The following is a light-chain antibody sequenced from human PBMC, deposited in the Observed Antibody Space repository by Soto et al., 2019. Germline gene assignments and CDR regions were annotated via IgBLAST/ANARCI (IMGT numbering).Light chain of an antibody. CDR1: QDISNY. CDR2: DAS. Sequence: DIQMTQSPSSVSGSVGDRVAITCHASQDISNYLNWYQQKPGKAPKLLIYDASNLETGVPSRFSGSGSGTDFTFTISSLQPEDIATYYCQQYDNLPLTFGGGTKVDIK. J-gene: IGKJ4*01. V-gene: IGKV1-33*01. CDR3: QQYDNLPLT.